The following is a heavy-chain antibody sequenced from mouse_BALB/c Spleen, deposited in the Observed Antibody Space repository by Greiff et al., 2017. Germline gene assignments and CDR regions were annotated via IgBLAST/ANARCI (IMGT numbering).Heavy chain of an antibody. D-gene: IGHD2-4*01. CDR1: GFTFNTYA. V-gene: IGHV10-1*02. J-gene: IGHJ3*01. CDR3: VRLLYDYDDVPLAY. Sequence: EVQGVESGGGLVQPKGSLKLSCAASGFTFNTYAMNWVRQAPGKGLEWVARIRSKSNNYATYYADSVKDRFTISRDDSQSMLYLQMNNLKTEDTAMYYCVRLLYDYDDVPLAYWGQGTLVTVSA. CDR2: IRSKSNNYAT.